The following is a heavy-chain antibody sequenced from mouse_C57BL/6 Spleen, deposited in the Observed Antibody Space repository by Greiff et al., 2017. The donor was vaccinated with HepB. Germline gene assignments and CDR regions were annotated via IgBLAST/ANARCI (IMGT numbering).Heavy chain of an antibody. J-gene: IGHJ4*01. CDR2: ISSGGSYT. V-gene: IGHV5-6*01. Sequence: EVKLVESGGDLVKPGGSLKLSCAASGFTFSSYGMSWVRQTPDKRLEWVATISSGGSYTYYPDSVKGRFTISRDNAKNTLYLQMSSLKSEDTAMYYCARLTGKGAMDYWGQGTSVTVSS. CDR1: GFTFSSYG. CDR3: ARLTGKGAMDY. D-gene: IGHD4-1*01.